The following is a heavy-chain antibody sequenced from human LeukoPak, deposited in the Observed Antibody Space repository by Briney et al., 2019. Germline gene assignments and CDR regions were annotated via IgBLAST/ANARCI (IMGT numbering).Heavy chain of an antibody. CDR1: GYTFTGYY. J-gene: IGHJ4*02. Sequence: ASVKVSCKASGYTFTGYYMHWVRQAPGQGLEWMGWMNPNSGNTGYAQKFQGRVTITRNTSISTAYMELSSLRSEDTAVYYCARGQYDYFDYWGQGTLVAVSS. CDR2: MNPNSGNT. V-gene: IGHV1-8*03. CDR3: ARGQYDYFDY. D-gene: IGHD2-8*01.